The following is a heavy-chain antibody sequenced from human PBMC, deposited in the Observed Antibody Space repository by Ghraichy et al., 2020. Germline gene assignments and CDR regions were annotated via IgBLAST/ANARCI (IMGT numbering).Heavy chain of an antibody. V-gene: IGHV6-1*01. CDR2: TFYRSKWKN. Sequence: SQTLSLTCAISGDSVSSNSAAWNWIRQSPSRGLEWLGRTFYRSKWKNDYAVSVRGRITINPDTSKNKFSLQLKSATPEDTAVYYCARTRGFFDSWGQGILVTVSS. CDR3: ARTRGFFDS. CDR1: GDSVSSNSAA. D-gene: IGHD3-10*01. J-gene: IGHJ4*02.